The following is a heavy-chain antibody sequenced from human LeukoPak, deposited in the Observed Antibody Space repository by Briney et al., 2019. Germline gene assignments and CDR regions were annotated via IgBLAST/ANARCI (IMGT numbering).Heavy chain of an antibody. V-gene: IGHV1-18*01. J-gene: IGHJ3*02. CDR2: ISAYNGNT. CDR3: ARDRSHIVVVPAAIPDAFDI. D-gene: IGHD2-2*01. Sequence: ASVKVSCKASGYTFTSYGISWVRQAPGQGLEWMGWISAYNGNTNYAQKLQGRVTMTTDTSTSTAYMELRSLRSDDTAVYYCARDRSHIVVVPAAIPDAFDIWGQGTMVTVSS. CDR1: GYTFTSYG.